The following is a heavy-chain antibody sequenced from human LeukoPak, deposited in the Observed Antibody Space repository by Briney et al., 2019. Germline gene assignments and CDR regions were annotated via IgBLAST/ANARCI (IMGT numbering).Heavy chain of an antibody. CDR1: GGSISSGSYY. CDR2: TYTSGST. V-gene: IGHV4-61*02. Sequence: PSQTLSLTCTVSGGSISSGSYYWSWIRQPAGKGLEWIGRTYTSGSTNYNPSLKSRVTISVDTSKNQFSLKLSSVTAADTAVYYCAREHSSSRRGMDVWGKGTTVTVSS. D-gene: IGHD6-13*01. CDR3: AREHSSSRRGMDV. J-gene: IGHJ6*03.